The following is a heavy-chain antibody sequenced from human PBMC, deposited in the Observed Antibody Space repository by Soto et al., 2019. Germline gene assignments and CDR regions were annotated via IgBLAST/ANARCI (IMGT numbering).Heavy chain of an antibody. CDR1: GGSFSGYY. CDR2: INHSGST. J-gene: IGHJ6*02. V-gene: IGHV4-34*01. Sequence: SETLSLTCAVYGGSFSGYYWSWIRQPPGKGLEWIGEINHSGSTNYNPSLKSRVTTTVDTSKNQFPLKLSPVTAADTAVYYCARPSYGLRPYYYYYYDMDVWGQGTTVTVSS. CDR3: ARPSYGLRPYYYYYYDMDV. D-gene: IGHD5-12*01.